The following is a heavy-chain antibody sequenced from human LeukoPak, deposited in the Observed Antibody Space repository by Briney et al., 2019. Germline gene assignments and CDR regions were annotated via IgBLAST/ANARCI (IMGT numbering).Heavy chain of an antibody. CDR1: GFTFSDYY. CDR2: ISSSSSYT. J-gene: IGHJ6*02. D-gene: IGHD3-10*01. V-gene: IGHV3-11*03. CDR3: ARSYGSGSYYYYGMDV. Sequence: NSGGSLRLSCAASGFTFSDYYMRWMRRAPGKGLEGVSYISSSSSYTNYADSVKGRFTISRDNAKNSLYLQMNSLRAEDTAVYHGARSYGSGSYYYYGMDVWVQGTTVSVSS.